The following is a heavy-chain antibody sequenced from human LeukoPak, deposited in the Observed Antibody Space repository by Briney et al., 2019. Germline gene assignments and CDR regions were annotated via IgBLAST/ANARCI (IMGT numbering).Heavy chain of an antibody. D-gene: IGHD1-26*01. J-gene: IGHJ4*02. CDR1: GYTFTGYY. CDR3: ARRMELLHFDS. CDR2: INPNSGGT. Sequence: ASVKVSCKTSGYTFTGYYMHWVRQAPGQGLEWMGWINPNSGGTNYAQKFQGRVTMTRDTSISTVYMEVSRLRSDDTAVYYCARRMELLHFDSWGQGTLVIVSS. V-gene: IGHV1-2*02.